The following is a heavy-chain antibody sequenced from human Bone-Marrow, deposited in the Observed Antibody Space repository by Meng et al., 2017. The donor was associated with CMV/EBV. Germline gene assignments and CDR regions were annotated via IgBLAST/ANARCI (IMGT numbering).Heavy chain of an antibody. V-gene: IGHV3-23*01. CDR1: GFTFSSYA. D-gene: IGHD3-9*01. CDR2: ISGSGGST. CDR3: ARAKLLRYFDWLPPIRDYYYGMDV. Sequence: GGSLRLSCAASGFTFSSYAMSWVRQAPGKGLEWVSAISGSGGSTYYADSVKGRFTISRDNSKNSLYLQMNSLRAEDTAVYYCARAKLLRYFDWLPPIRDYYYGMDVWGQGTTVTVSS. J-gene: IGHJ6*02.